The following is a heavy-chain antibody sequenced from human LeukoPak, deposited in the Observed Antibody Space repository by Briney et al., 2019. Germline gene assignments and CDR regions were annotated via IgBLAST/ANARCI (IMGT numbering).Heavy chain of an antibody. CDR1: GYTFTGYY. D-gene: IGHD3-22*01. CDR3: ARMGVPYYYDSSGYSYFDY. J-gene: IGHJ4*02. CDR2: INPNSGGT. V-gene: IGHV1-2*02. Sequence: KPGASVKVSCKASGYTFTGYYMHWVRQAPGQGLEWMGWINPNSGGTNYAQKFQGRVTMTRDTSISTAYMELSRLRSDDTAVYYCARMGVPYYYDSSGYSYFDYWGQGTLVTVSS.